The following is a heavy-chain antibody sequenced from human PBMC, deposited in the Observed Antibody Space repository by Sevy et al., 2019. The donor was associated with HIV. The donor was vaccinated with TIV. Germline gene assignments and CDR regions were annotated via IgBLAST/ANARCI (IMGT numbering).Heavy chain of an antibody. CDR3: ARSPSRIAVTGESLGSNFCYYMDF. CDR2: INPNTGGT. D-gene: IGHD3-16*01. Sequence: ASVKVSCRTSEYTFTGYYMHWVRQAPGQGLEWMGWINPNTGGTNYAQKFQGRFTVTRDTSIRTCYMEVSSLRSDDPAVYFCARSPSRIAVTGESLGSNFCYYMDFWGKGTMVTVSS. CDR1: EYTFTGYY. J-gene: IGHJ6*03. V-gene: IGHV1-2*02.